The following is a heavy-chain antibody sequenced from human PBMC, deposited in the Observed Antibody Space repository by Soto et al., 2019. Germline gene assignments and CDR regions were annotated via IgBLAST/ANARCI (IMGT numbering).Heavy chain of an antibody. V-gene: IGHV1-18*01. CDR1: GYTFTHYG. D-gene: IGHD2-15*01. Sequence: QVQLVQSGAEVKKPGASVKVSCKASGYTFTHYGITWVRQAPGQGLEWMGWINSFSGDTNYPQKHQGRLTMTAYTSTNTVYMELKNLRSDDTDVYYYERASHSGGKYWYFDIWGRGTLVTVSS. CDR2: INSFSGDT. J-gene: IGHJ2*01. CDR3: ERASHSGGKYWYFDI.